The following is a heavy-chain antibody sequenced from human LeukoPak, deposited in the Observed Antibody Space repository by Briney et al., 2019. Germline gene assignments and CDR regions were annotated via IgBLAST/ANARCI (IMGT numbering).Heavy chain of an antibody. V-gene: IGHV3-33*01. CDR3: ARDKGTTMITRGYFQN. Sequence: GGSLRLSCAASGFTFSSYGMHWIRQAPGKGLEWLAVIWYDGSNKYYADSVKGRFTISRDNSKNTVYLQMNSPRVEDTAMYYCARDKGTTMITRGYFQNWARAPWSPSPQ. CDR1: GFTFSSYG. D-gene: IGHD3-16*01. CDR2: IWYDGSNK. J-gene: IGHJ1*01.